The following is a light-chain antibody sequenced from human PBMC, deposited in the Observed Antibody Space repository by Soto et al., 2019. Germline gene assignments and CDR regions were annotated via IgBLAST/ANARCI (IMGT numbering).Light chain of an antibody. CDR1: QSVASNY. CDR3: QQYGISPPYT. J-gene: IGKJ2*01. Sequence: EIVLTQSPGTLSLSPGERATLSCRASQSVASNYLAWYQQKPGQTPRLLIYGASSRATDIPDRFSSSGSGTDFTLNISSLEPEDFAVYYCQQYGISPPYTFGQGTKLEIK. V-gene: IGKV3-20*01. CDR2: GAS.